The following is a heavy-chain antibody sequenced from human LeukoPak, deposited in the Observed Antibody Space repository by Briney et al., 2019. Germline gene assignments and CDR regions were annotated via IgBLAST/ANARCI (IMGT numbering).Heavy chain of an antibody. CDR2: ILYDGSNK. J-gene: IGHJ4*02. D-gene: IGHD2-2*01. V-gene: IGHV3-30*02. Sequence: PWGSLRLSCAASGFTFSSYGMHWVRQAPGKGLEWVAFILYDGSNKYYADSVKGRFTISRDNSKNTLYLQMNSLRAEDTAVYYCAKIGIGVCSHTSCLYYFDYWGQGTLVTVSS. CDR1: GFTFSSYG. CDR3: AKIGIGVCSHTSCLYYFDY.